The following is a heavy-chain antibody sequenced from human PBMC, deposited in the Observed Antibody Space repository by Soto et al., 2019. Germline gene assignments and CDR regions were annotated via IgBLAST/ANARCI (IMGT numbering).Heavy chain of an antibody. CDR3: YYYGMDV. J-gene: IGHJ6*02. D-gene: IGHD2-2*01. V-gene: IGHV4-34*01. CDR1: GGSFSGYY. CDR2: INHSGST. Sequence: SETLSLTCAVYGGSFSGYYWSWIRQPPGKGLEWIGEINHSGSTNYNPSLKSRVTISVDTSKNQFSLKLSSVTAAPKQLSMGYYYGMDVWGQGTTVTVSS.